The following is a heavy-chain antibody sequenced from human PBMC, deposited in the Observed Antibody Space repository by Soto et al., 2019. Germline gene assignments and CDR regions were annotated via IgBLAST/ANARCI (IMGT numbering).Heavy chain of an antibody. V-gene: IGHV6-1*01. J-gene: IGHJ5*02. CDR3: ARGLVVTALKTNWFDP. CDR1: GDSVSSNSAA. D-gene: IGHD2-21*02. Sequence: SQTLSLTCAISGDSVSSNSAAWNWIRQSPSRGLEWLGRTYYRSKWYNDYAVSVKSRITINPDTSKNQFSLQLNSVTPEDTAVYYCARGLVVTALKTNWFDPWGQGTLVTVSS. CDR2: TYYRSKWYN.